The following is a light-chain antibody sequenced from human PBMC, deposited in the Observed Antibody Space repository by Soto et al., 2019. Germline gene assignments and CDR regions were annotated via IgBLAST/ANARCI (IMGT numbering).Light chain of an antibody. J-gene: IGKJ1*01. CDR3: QQYYSYSWT. Sequence: AIRMTQSPSSFSASTGDRVTITCRASQGISSYLAWYQQKPGKAPKLLIYAASTLQSGVPSRFSGSGSGTDFTLTISCLQSEDFATYSCQQYYSYSWTFGQGTKVEIK. V-gene: IGKV1-8*01. CDR1: QGISSY. CDR2: AAS.